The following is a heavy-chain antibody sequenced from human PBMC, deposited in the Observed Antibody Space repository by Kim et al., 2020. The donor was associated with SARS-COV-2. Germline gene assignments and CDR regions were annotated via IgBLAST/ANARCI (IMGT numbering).Heavy chain of an antibody. Sequence: SNKYYADSVKGRFTISRDNSKNTLYLQMNSLRAEDTAVYYCARERHVDFDYWGQGTLVTVSS. V-gene: IGHV3-33*01. J-gene: IGHJ4*02. CDR3: ARERHVDFDY. CDR2: SNK.